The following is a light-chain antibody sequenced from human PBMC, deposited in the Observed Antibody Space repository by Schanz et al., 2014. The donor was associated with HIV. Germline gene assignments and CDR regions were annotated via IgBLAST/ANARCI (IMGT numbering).Light chain of an antibody. CDR3: QSYDSSLSGVV. V-gene: IGLV2-14*01. J-gene: IGLJ2*01. Sequence: QSALTQPASVSGSPGQSITISCTGTSSDVGGYNYVSWYQQHPGTAPKLMIYEVSNRPSGVPDRFSGSKSGNTASLTISGLQAEDEADYYCQSYDSSLSGVVFGGGTKLTVL. CDR1: SSDVGGYNY. CDR2: EVS.